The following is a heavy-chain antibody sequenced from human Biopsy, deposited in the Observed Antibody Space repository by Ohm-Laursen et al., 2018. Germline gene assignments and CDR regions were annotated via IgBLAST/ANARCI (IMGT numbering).Heavy chain of an antibody. Sequence: SLRLSCTASGVTLSGYKMNWVRQAPGKGLEWVSSISGSSTYIYYADSVKGRFTISRDNAKNSLYLHMNSLRAEDTAVYYCARLNSGTYDASDLWGQGTMVIVSS. CDR3: ARLNSGTYDASDL. CDR1: GVTLSGYK. D-gene: IGHD1-26*01. V-gene: IGHV3-21*01. CDR2: ISGSSTYI. J-gene: IGHJ3*01.